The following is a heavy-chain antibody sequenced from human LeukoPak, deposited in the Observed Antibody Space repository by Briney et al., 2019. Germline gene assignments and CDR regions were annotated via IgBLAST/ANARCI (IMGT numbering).Heavy chain of an antibody. Sequence: SETLSLTCTVSGGSISSSSYYWSWIRQPPGKGLEWIGSIYYSGSTYYNPSLKSRVTISVDTSKNQFSLKLSSVTAADTAVYYCARVDGYSYEEDWFDPWGQGTLVTVSS. CDR2: IYYSGST. CDR1: GGSISSSSYY. D-gene: IGHD5-18*01. J-gene: IGHJ5*02. V-gene: IGHV4-39*07. CDR3: ARVDGYSYEEDWFDP.